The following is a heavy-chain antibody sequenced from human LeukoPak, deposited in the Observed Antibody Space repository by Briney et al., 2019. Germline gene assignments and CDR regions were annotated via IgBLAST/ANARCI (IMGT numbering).Heavy chain of an antibody. CDR1: GFTFSRYW. Sequence: GGSLGLSCAASGFTFSRYWMSWVRQAPGKGLEWVANIKQDGSEKYYVDSVKGRFTISRDNAKNSLYLQMNRLRAEDTAVYYCARVVATVTPVWGQGTLVTVSS. J-gene: IGHJ4*02. V-gene: IGHV3-7*04. CDR3: ARVVATVTPV. CDR2: IKQDGSEK. D-gene: IGHD4-17*01.